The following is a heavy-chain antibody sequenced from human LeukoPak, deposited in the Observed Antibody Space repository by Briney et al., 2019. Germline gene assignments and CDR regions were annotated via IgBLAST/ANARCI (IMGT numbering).Heavy chain of an antibody. J-gene: IGHJ4*02. CDR1: GFTFSSYA. Sequence: GGSLRLSCAASGFTFSSYAMSWVRQAPGNGLEWVSTISGSGGSTYYADSVKGRFTISRDNSKNTLYLQMNSLRTEDTVVYYCAKDGCVSTRRHLDYWGQGTLVTVSS. CDR2: ISGSGGST. D-gene: IGHD2-2*01. V-gene: IGHV3-23*01. CDR3: AKDGCVSTRRHLDY.